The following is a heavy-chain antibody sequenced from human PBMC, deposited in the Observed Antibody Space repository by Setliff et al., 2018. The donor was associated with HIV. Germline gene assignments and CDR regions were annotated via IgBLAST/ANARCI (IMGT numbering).Heavy chain of an antibody. CDR1: GGSISNHF. Sequence: KTSETLSLTCTVSGGSISNHFWTWIRQPPGKGLEWIGSMYYGGSATYNPSLKSRVTISIDTSKSQFSLKLSSATAADTAVYFCVGRFGLVQIFYFDYWGQGMLVTVS. J-gene: IGHJ4*02. CDR3: VGRFGLVQIFYFDY. V-gene: IGHV4-59*11. D-gene: IGHD2-15*01. CDR2: MYYGGSA.